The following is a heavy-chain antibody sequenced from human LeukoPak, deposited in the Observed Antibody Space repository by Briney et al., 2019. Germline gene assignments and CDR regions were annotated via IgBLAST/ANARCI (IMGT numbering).Heavy chain of an antibody. J-gene: IGHJ4*02. V-gene: IGHV3-21*01. CDR3: ARDPQYCSGGSCYSFDY. Sequence: GGSLRLSCAASGFTFSTYSMNWVRQAPGKGLEWVSSIISSSSYIYYADSAKGRFTISRDNAKNSLYLQMNSLRAEDTAVYYCARDPQYCSGGSCYSFDYWGQGTLVTVSS. CDR1: GFTFSTYS. CDR2: IISSSSYI. D-gene: IGHD2-15*01.